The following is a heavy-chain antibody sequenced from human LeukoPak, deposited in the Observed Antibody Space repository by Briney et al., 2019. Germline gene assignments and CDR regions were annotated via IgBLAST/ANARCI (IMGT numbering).Heavy chain of an antibody. Sequence: GGSLRLSCAVSGFTFDDYAMHWVRQVPGKGLEWVSGINWNSDSIGYAGSVKGRFTTSRDNAKNSLYLQMNSLRAEDTAVYYCAELGITMIGGVWGKGTTVTISS. CDR3: AELGITMIGGV. J-gene: IGHJ6*04. CDR2: INWNSDSI. CDR1: GFTFDDYA. D-gene: IGHD3-10*02. V-gene: IGHV3-9*01.